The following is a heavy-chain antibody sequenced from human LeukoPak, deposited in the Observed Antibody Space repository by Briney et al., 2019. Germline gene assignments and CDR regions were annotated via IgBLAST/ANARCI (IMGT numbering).Heavy chain of an antibody. CDR2: INSDGSST. J-gene: IGHJ4*02. CDR3: ARGYSYGYRIDY. D-gene: IGHD5-18*01. V-gene: IGHV3-74*01. CDR1: GFTFSNYW. Sequence: GGSLRLSCVASGFTFSNYWMHWVRQAPEKGLVWVSRINSDGSSTSYADSVKGRFTISRDNAKNTLYLQMNSRRAEDTAVYYCARGYSYGYRIDYWGQGTLVTVSS.